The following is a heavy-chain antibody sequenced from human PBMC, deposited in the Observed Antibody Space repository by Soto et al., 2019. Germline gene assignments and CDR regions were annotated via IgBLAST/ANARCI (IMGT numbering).Heavy chain of an antibody. CDR2: IYWDGDK. CDR3: AHRATMTIFGLIIDNGIWFDP. CDR1: GFSLSTSGAA. J-gene: IGHJ5*02. V-gene: IGHV2-5*02. D-gene: IGHD3-3*01. Sequence: QINLIESGPTLVKPTQTLTLTCTFSGFSLSTSGAAVGWVRQPPGRALEWLALIYWDGDKRYNASLGNRLTITKDTSMKQVVLTLTNVDPSDTATYYCAHRATMTIFGLIIDNGIWFDPWGQGNRVIVSS.